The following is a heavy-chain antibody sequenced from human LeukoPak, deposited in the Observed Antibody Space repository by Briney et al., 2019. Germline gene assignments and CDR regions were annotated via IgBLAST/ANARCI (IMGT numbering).Heavy chain of an antibody. CDR2: INPNSGGT. D-gene: IGHD5-12*01. V-gene: IGHV1-2*06. J-gene: IGHJ4*02. CDR3: ARDAGSGYDGIDY. CDR1: GYAFTGYY. Sequence: ASVKVSCKASGYAFTGYYMHWVRQAPGQGLEWMGRINPNSGGTNYAQRFRCRVTMTRDTSISTAYMELSRLRSDDTAVYYCARDAGSGYDGIDYWGQGTLVTVSS.